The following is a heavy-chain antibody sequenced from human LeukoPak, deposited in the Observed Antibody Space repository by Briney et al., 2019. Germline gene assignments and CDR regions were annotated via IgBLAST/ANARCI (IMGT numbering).Heavy chain of an antibody. CDR3: AHRQSAAVDGWFDT. J-gene: IGHJ5*02. Sequence: SGPALVKPTQTLTLTCTFSGFSLSTGGLSVGWIRQPPGKALEWLALIFWDGDKRYNPSLKTRLTISKDTSKKQVFLTVTDMDPLDTATYFCAHRQSAAVDGWFDTWGQGTLVTVSS. V-gene: IGHV2-5*02. CDR2: IFWDGDK. D-gene: IGHD6-13*01. CDR1: GFSLSTGGLS.